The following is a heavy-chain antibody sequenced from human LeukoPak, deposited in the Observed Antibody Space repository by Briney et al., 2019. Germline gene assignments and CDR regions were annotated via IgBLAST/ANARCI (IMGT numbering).Heavy chain of an antibody. Sequence: GGSLRLSCAASGFTFSSYAMTCVRQAPGRGLEWFSAISGSDDGTYYADSVKGHLTISRDNSKNTLYLQMNSLRAEDTAIYYCAKGHTGYDYVWGRLGGTDIWGQGTMVTVSS. CDR2: ISGSDDGT. V-gene: IGHV3-23*01. D-gene: IGHD3-16*01. CDR1: GFTFSSYA. J-gene: IGHJ3*02. CDR3: AKGHTGYDYVWGRLGGTDI.